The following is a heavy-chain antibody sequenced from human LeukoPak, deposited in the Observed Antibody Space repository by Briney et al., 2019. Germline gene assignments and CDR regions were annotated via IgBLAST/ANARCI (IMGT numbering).Heavy chain of an antibody. D-gene: IGHD2-8*01. V-gene: IGHV3-33*01. Sequence: GGSLRLSCAASGFILNDYGMHWVRQAPGKGLEWVADIWFDKNQHFADSVKGRFAIPRVNSKNTVYLQINSLRAEDTAVYYCARDRHCVNGVCHSPPGMDVWGQGTTVTVSS. CDR2: IWFDKNQ. CDR1: GFILNDYG. CDR3: ARDRHCVNGVCHSPPGMDV. J-gene: IGHJ6*02.